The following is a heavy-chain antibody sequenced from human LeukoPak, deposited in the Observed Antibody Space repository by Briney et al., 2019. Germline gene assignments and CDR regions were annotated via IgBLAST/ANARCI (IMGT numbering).Heavy chain of an antibody. CDR3: ARESGDRPGSEGC. CDR1: GFTFSSYW. D-gene: IGHD1-26*01. Sequence: GGSLRLSCAASGFTFSSYWMNWARQAPGKGLEWVSILYSGGNTYYADSVKGRFTISRDSSKNTLYLQMNSLRAEDTAVYYCARESGDRPGSEGCWGQGTLVTVSS. CDR2: LYSGGNT. V-gene: IGHV3-53*01. J-gene: IGHJ4*01.